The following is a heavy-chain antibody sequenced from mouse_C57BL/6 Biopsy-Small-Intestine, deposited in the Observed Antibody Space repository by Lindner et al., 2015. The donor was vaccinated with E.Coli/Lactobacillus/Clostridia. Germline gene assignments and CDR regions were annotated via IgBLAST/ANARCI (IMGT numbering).Heavy chain of an antibody. CDR3: ARGSYYGSSYDWYFDV. CDR1: GYSITSGYD. Sequence: QLQESGPGMVKPSQSLSLTCTVTGYSITSGYDWHWIRLLFQGKQTWSGVGYISYSGSTNYNPSLKSRISITHDTSKNHFFLKLNSVTTEDTATYYCARGSYYGSSYDWYFDVWGTGTTVTVSS. D-gene: IGHD1-1*01. CDR2: ISYSGST. J-gene: IGHJ1*03. V-gene: IGHV3-1*01.